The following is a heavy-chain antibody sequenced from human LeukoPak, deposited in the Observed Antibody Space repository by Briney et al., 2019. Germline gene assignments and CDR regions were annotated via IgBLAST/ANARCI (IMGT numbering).Heavy chain of an antibody. D-gene: IGHD3-22*01. CDR3: ARGSSGYYYQVDY. CDR1: GGSISSNNYF. CDR2: IYYSGST. J-gene: IGHJ4*02. V-gene: IGHV4-61*05. Sequence: SETLSLTCTVSGGSISSNNYFWGWIRQPPGKGLEWIGYIYYSGSTNYNPSLKSRVTISVDTSKNQFSLKLSSVTAADTAVYYCARGSSGYYYQVDYWGQGTLVTVSS.